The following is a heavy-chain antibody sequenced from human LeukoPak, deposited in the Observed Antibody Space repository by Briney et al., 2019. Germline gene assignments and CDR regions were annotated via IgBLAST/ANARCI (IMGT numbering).Heavy chain of an antibody. J-gene: IGHJ6*03. CDR1: GFTFSSYN. Sequence: GGSLRLSCSASGFTFSSYNMNWVRQAPGKGLQGVSSISSGSSYIYYADSVKGRFTISRDNTKNSLYLQLNSLRAEDTAVYYCSRDRNYSYYMDVWGKGATVTISS. CDR3: SRDRNYSYYMDV. CDR2: ISSGSSYI. V-gene: IGHV3-21*01.